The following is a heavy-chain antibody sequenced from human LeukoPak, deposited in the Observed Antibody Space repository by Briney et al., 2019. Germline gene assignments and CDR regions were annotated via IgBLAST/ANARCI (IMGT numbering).Heavy chain of an antibody. Sequence: GGSLRLSCAASGFTFRSYWMHWVRQAPGKGLVWVSHIHSDGSSISYADSVQGRFTISRDNAKNTLYLQMNSLRAEDTAVYYCARHNYGYDYWGQGTLVTVSS. CDR2: IHSDGSSI. CDR3: ARHNYGYDY. J-gene: IGHJ4*02. V-gene: IGHV3-74*01. CDR1: GFTFRSYW. D-gene: IGHD3-10*01.